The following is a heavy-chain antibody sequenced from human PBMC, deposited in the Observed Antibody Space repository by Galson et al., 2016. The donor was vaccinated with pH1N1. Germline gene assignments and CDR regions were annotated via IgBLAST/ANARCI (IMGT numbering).Heavy chain of an antibody. CDR2: TYYRSKWYN. J-gene: IGHJ3*02. V-gene: IGHV6-1*01. CDR1: GDSVSSNSAT. Sequence: CAISGDSVSSNSATWNWIRQSPSRGLEWLGRTYYRSKWYNDYAESVKSRIIISPDTSKNQLSLQLNSVTPADTAVYYCARGVIDYDFWSGYQDHAAFDIWSQGTMVIGSS. D-gene: IGHD3-3*01. CDR3: ARGVIDYDFWSGYQDHAAFDI.